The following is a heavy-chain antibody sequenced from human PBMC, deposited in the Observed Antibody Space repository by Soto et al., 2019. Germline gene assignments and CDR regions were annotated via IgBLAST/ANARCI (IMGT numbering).Heavy chain of an antibody. CDR1: GYTFTSYY. CDR2: INPSDST. Sequence: QVQLVQSGAEVKKPGASVKVSCKASGYTFTSYYMHWVRQAPGQGLEWMGIINPSDSTSYAQQFQGRVTMTRDTSTSTVYMELSGLRTEETAVYYCARVYCSGGSCYSIDYWGQGTLVTVSS. V-gene: IGHV1-46*03. J-gene: IGHJ4*02. D-gene: IGHD2-15*01. CDR3: ARVYCSGGSCYSIDY.